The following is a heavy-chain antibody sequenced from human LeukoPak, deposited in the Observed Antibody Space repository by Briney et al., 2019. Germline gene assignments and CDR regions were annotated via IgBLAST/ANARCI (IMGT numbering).Heavy chain of an antibody. CDR2: IKSDGST. CDR3: ARAPSEIGGYYPEYFRH. J-gene: IGHJ1*01. V-gene: IGHV3-74*01. Sequence: GGSLRLSCAASGFTFSSDWMHWVRQAPGKGLVWVSRIKSDGSTNYADSVKGRFTISRDNAKNTVSLQMNSLRAEDTGAYYCARAPSEIGGYYPEYFRHWGQGTLVTVSS. CDR1: GFTFSSDW. D-gene: IGHD3-22*01.